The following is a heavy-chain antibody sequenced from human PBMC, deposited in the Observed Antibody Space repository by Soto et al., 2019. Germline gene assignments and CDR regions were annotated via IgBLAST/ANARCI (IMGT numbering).Heavy chain of an antibody. CDR2: INLGRTTT. CDR3: IGEEWGMRYLDY. J-gene: IGHJ4*02. CDR1: EYTFSDYF. D-gene: IGHD3-16*01. Sequence: QVQLVQSGAEVKKPGASVKLSCKASEYTFSDYFIHWGRQAAGQGLVWLGFINLGRTTTTYAQKLKVRLTIIRDSSTKTAYMEMSSRSYEATAVYYCIGEEWGMRYLDYWCQGTLGSVSS. V-gene: IGHV1-46*03.